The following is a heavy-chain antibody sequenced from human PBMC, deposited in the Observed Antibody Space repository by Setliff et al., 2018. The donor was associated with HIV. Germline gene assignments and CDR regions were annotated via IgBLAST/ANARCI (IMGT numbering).Heavy chain of an antibody. D-gene: IGHD3-10*01. J-gene: IGHJ3*02. Sequence: SVKVSCKASGGTFSSYAISWVRQAPGQGLEWMGGIIPIFGTANYAQKFQGRVTITTDESTSTAYMELSSLRSEDTAVYYCAKHSSGYLTGYYYYGSGSYTPGAFDIWGQGTMVTV. CDR2: IIPIFGTA. V-gene: IGHV1-69*05. CDR1: GGTFSSYA. CDR3: AKHSSGYLTGYYYYGSGSYTPGAFDI.